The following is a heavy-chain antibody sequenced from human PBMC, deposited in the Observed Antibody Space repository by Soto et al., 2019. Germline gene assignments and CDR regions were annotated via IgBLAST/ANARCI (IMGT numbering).Heavy chain of an antibody. CDR1: GGSFSGHY. D-gene: IGHD3-22*01. V-gene: IGHV4-34*01. J-gene: IGHJ4*02. CDR2: INHSGST. Sequence: SETLSLTCAVYGGSFSGHYWSWIRQPPGKGLEWIGEINHSGSTNQKPSLKSRLIISVDTSKNQFSLKLTSVTAADTAVYYCARGITIIGAPDKYSFDSWGQGTLVTVSS. CDR3: ARGITIIGAPDKYSFDS.